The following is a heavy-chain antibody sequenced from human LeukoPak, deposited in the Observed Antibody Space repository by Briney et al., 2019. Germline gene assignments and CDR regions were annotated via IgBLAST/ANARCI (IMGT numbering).Heavy chain of an antibody. CDR2: IIPIFGTA. CDR3: ASPQHYYDSSGYIFDY. Sequence: SVKVSCKASGGTFSSYAISWVRQAPGQGLEWMGGIIPIFGTANYAQEFQGRVTITADESTSTAYMELSSLRSEDTAVYYCASPQHYYDSSGYIFDYWGQGTLVTVSS. V-gene: IGHV1-69*13. D-gene: IGHD3-22*01. J-gene: IGHJ4*02. CDR1: GGTFSSYA.